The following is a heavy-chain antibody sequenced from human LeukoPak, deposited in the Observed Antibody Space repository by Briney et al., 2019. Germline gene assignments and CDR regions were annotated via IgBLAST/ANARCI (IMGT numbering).Heavy chain of an antibody. J-gene: IGHJ5*02. CDR3: ARVNGGSYNLNWFDP. V-gene: IGHV3-7*01. D-gene: IGHD3-10*01. CDR1: AFTFRSYW. CDR2: VKEDGREK. Sequence: GGSLRLSCAPSAFTFRSYWMSGVRQAPGKGRECVATVKEDGREKYYVDPVKGRFTVSRDNANTSLYLHMNSLRGEDTAVYFCARVNGGSYNLNWFDPWGQGTLVTVSS.